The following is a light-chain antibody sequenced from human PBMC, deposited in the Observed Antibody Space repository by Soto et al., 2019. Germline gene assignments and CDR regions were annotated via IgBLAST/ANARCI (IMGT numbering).Light chain of an antibody. J-gene: IGKJ2*01. CDR1: QSISSW. V-gene: IGKV1-5*03. CDR2: KAS. Sequence: DIQMTQSPSTLSASVGDRVTITCRASQSISSWLAWYQQKPGKAPKLLIYKASSLESGVPSRFSGSGSGTEFTLTISSLQPDDFATYYCQQYNSYSRYTFGQGNKLEIK. CDR3: QQYNSYSRYT.